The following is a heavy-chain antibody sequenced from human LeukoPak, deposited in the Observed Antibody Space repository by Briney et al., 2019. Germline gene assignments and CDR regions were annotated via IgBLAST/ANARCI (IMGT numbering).Heavy chain of an antibody. V-gene: IGHV3-23*01. CDR1: GFTFSIYA. J-gene: IGHJ5*02. Sequence: PGGSLRLSCAASGFTFSIYAMGWVRQAPGKGLEWVSAISVSGGSTYYADSVRGRFTISRDNAKNTLYLQMHSLRAEATAVYYCAKGGLYSSSWYDWFDPWGQGTLVTVSS. CDR2: ISVSGGST. D-gene: IGHD6-13*01. CDR3: AKGGLYSSSWYDWFDP.